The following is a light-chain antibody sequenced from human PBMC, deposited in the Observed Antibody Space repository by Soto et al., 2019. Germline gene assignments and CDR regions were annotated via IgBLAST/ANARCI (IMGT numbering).Light chain of an antibody. CDR1: SSNIGAGYG. J-gene: IGLJ3*02. CDR2: DNS. Sequence: QLVLTQPPSVSGAPGQRVTISCTGSSSNIGAGYGVHWYQQLPGTAPKLLIYDNSNRPSGVPDRFSGSKSGTSASLAITGLQAEDEADYYCQSYDSRLSNSGVFGGGTKVTVL. CDR3: QSYDSRLSNSGV. V-gene: IGLV1-40*01.